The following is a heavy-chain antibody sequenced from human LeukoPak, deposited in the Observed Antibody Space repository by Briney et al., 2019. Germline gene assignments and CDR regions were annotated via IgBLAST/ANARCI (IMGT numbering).Heavy chain of an antibody. J-gene: IGHJ5*02. Sequence: SVKVSCKASGYTFTSYAMNWVRQAPGQGLEWMGGIIPIFGTANYAQKFQGRVTITADESTSTAYMELSSLRSEDTAVYYCARTDNQWLMYNWFDPWGQGTLVTVSS. CDR3: ARTDNQWLMYNWFDP. V-gene: IGHV1-69*13. CDR1: GYTFTSYA. CDR2: IIPIFGTA. D-gene: IGHD6-19*01.